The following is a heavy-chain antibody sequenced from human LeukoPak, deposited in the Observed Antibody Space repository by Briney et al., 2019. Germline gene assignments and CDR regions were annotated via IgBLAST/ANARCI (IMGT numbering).Heavy chain of an antibody. D-gene: IGHD5-12*01. CDR2: INPDTGGT. Sequence: GASVKVSCKASGYTFTGYYMHWVRQAPGQGLEWMGWINPDTGGTNYAQKFQGRVTMTRDASISTAYMELSRLRSDDTAVYYCARDTRGYSGYDLDYWGQGTLVTVSS. V-gene: IGHV1-2*02. CDR1: GYTFTGYY. CDR3: ARDTRGYSGYDLDY. J-gene: IGHJ4*02.